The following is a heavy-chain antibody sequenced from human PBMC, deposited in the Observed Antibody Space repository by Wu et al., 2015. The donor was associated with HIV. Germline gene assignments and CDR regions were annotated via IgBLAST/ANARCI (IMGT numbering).Heavy chain of an antibody. D-gene: IGHD3-9*01. Sequence: QVQLVQSGIEVKKSGASVKVSCKASGYNFNGFGIIWVRQAPGQGLEWMGWISDYERNIHYGQKFRGRLTLTADTVTSTAFMDLRNLRSDDTAIYFCARGRYSSNTEFFDFWGQGTLVTVSS. CDR1: GYNFNGFG. CDR3: ARGRYSSNTEFFDF. V-gene: IGHV1-18*01. J-gene: IGHJ4*02. CDR2: ISDYERNI.